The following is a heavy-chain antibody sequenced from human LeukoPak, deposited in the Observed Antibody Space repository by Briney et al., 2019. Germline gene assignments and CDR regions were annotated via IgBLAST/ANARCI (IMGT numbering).Heavy chain of an antibody. D-gene: IGHD2-15*01. V-gene: IGHV1-69*13. CDR2: IIPIFGTA. CDR1: GGTFSSYA. Sequence: GASVTVSCKASGGTFSSYAISWVRQAPGQGLEWMGGIIPIFGTANYAQKFQGRVTITADEFTSTAYMELSSLRSEDTAVYYCARESAEYCSGGSCQNFDYWGQGTLVTVSS. CDR3: ARESAEYCSGGSCQNFDY. J-gene: IGHJ4*02.